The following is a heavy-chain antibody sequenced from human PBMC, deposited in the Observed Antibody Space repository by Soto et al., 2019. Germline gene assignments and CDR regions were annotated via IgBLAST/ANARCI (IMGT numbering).Heavy chain of an antibody. Sequence: PGGSLRLPCAASGFTFSSYGMHWVRQAPGKGLEWVAVISYDGSNKYYADSVKGRFTISRDNSKNTLYLQMNSLRAEDTAVYYCAKEETYWELPIYFDYWGQGTLVTVSS. J-gene: IGHJ4*02. CDR2: ISYDGSNK. D-gene: IGHD1-26*01. V-gene: IGHV3-30*18. CDR1: GFTFSSYG. CDR3: AKEETYWELPIYFDY.